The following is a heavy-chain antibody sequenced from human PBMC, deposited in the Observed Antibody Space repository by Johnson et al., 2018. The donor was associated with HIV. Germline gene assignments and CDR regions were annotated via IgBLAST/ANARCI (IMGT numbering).Heavy chain of an antibody. J-gene: IGHJ3*02. CDR1: GFTFSSYW. D-gene: IGHD2-21*02. V-gene: IGHV3-74*02. Sequence: EVQVVESGGGVVQPGRSLRLSCAASGFTFSSYWMHWVRQAPGKGLVWVSRINSDGSSTSYADSVKGRFTISRDNSKNTLYLQMNSLRAEDTAVYYCAKCDGGDCYYDAFDIWGQGTMVTVSS. CDR3: AKCDGGDCYYDAFDI. CDR2: INSDGSST.